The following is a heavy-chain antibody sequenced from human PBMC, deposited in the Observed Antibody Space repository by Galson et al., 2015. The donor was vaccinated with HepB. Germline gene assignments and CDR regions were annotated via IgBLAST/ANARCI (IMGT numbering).Heavy chain of an antibody. V-gene: IGHV3-11*06. D-gene: IGHD3-22*01. CDR3: ARDVRLYYDSSGYLLPDAFDI. Sequence: SLRLSCAASGFTFSDYYMSWIRQAPGKGLEWVSYISSSSSYTNYADSVKGRFTISRDNAKNSLYLQMNSLRAEDTAVYYCARDVRLYYDSSGYLLPDAFDIWGQGTMVTVSS. CDR2: ISSSSSYT. CDR1: GFTFSDYY. J-gene: IGHJ3*02.